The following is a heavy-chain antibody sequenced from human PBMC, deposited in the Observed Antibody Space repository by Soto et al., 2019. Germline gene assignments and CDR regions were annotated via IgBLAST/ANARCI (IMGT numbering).Heavy chain of an antibody. V-gene: IGHV1-58*01. D-gene: IGHD3-10*01. Sequence: GASVKVSCKASGFTFTSSAVQWVRQARGQRLEWIGWIVVGSGNTNYAQKFQERVTITRDMSTSTAYMELSSLRSEDTAVYYCAAPVRGKGSFDYWGQGPLVTVSS. CDR1: GFTFTSSA. CDR3: AAPVRGKGSFDY. J-gene: IGHJ4*02. CDR2: IVVGSGNT.